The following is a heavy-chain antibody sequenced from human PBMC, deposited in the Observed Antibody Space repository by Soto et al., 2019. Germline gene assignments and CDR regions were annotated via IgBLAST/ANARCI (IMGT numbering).Heavy chain of an antibody. CDR2: IIPIFGTA. D-gene: IGHD3-3*01. V-gene: IGHV1-69*13. J-gene: IGHJ3*02. CDR3: ARAVTIFGVVIGAFDI. Sequence: SVKVSCXASGGTFSSYAISWVRQAPGQGLEWMGVIIPIFGTANYAQKFQGRVTITADEATSTAYMELSSLRSEDTAVYYCARAVTIFGVVIGAFDIWGQGTMVTVSS. CDR1: GGTFSSYA.